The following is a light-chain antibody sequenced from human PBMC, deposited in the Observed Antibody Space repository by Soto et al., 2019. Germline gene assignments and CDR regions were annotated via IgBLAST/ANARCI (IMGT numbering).Light chain of an antibody. V-gene: IGKV3-20*01. CDR1: QSFSSSY. CDR2: GAS. CDR3: QQYGSSPYT. Sequence: EIVLTQSPGTLSLSPGERATLSCRASQSFSSSYLAWYQKKPGQAPRLLIYGASSRATGIPDRISGGGSGTDFTLTISRLEPEDFEVYYCQQYGSSPYTFGKGTKVDIX. J-gene: IGKJ2*01.